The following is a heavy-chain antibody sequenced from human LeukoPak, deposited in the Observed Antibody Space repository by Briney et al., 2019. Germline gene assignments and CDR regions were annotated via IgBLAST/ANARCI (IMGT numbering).Heavy chain of an antibody. CDR2: IKQDGSEK. J-gene: IGHJ4*02. CDR3: ARDFNYGDFDY. V-gene: IGHV3-7*05. D-gene: IGHD4-17*01. Sequence: PGGSLRLPCAASGFAFSSYWMSWVRQAPGKGLEWVANIKQDGSEKYYVDSVKGRFTTSRDNAKNSLYLQMNSLRAEDTAVYYCARDFNYGDFDYWGQGTLVTVSS. CDR1: GFAFSSYW.